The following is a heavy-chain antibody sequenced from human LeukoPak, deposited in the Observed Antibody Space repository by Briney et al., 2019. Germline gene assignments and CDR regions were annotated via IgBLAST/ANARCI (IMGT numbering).Heavy chain of an antibody. CDR2: MSWNGGNI. J-gene: IGHJ6*03. Sequence: QPGRSLRLSCAASGFPVDDYAMHWVRHAPGKGLEWDSGMSWNGGNIVYADSVKGRFTISRDNAKNSLYLQMSSLRAEDTALYVCAKSALVQSYYYYMDVWGKGTTVTVSS. V-gene: IGHV3-9*01. CDR1: GFPVDDYA. CDR3: AKSALVQSYYYYMDV. D-gene: IGHD6-13*01.